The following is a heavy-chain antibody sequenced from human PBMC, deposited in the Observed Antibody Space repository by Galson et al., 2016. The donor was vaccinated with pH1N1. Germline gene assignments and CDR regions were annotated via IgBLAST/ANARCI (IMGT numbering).Heavy chain of an antibody. CDR2: ISGPSSGTI. D-gene: IGHD3-3*01. Sequence: SLRLSCAASDSSFSAYSMNWVRQAPGKGLQWLAYISGPSSGTIYYAESVRGRFTISRDNAKNSLFLHMNSLRDEDTAIYFCARVIQFLDPWYMDVWGKGTTVIDSS. CDR1: DSSFSAYS. V-gene: IGHV3-48*02. CDR3: ARVIQFLDPWYMDV. J-gene: IGHJ6*03.